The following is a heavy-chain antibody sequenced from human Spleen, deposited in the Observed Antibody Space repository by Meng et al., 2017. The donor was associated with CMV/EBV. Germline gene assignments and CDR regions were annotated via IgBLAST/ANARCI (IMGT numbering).Heavy chain of an antibody. CDR1: GDSISASTYY. D-gene: IGHD6-25*01. J-gene: IGHJ4*02. CDR2: IHNDGTV. CDR3: ARDSSGGYASFDH. V-gene: IGHV4-30-4*01. Sequence: QLQLPESGPALVKPSQTLSLTCTVSGDSISASTYYWTWIRQPPGKGLEWIGYIHNDGTVYYNPTLASRVTISLDMSKNHFSLSLNSVTAADTATYYCARDSSGGYASFDHWGQGTLVTVSS.